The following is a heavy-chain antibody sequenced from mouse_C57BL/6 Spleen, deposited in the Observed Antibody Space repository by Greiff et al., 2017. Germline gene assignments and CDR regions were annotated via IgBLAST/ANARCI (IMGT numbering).Heavy chain of an antibody. CDR1: GFTFSSYA. V-gene: IGHV5-9-1*02. CDR3: TRGYDYDTWFAY. D-gene: IGHD2-4*01. Sequence: EVNVVESGEGLVKPGGSLKLSCAASGFTFSSYAMSWVRQTPEKRLEWVAYISSGGDYIYYADTVKGRFTISRDNARNTLYLQMSSLKSEDTAMYYCTRGYDYDTWFAYWGQGTLVTVAA. J-gene: IGHJ3*01. CDR2: ISSGGDYI.